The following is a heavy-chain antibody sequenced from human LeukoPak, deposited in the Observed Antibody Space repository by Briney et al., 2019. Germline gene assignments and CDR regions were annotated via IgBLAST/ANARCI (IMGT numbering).Heavy chain of an antibody. J-gene: IGHJ4*02. CDR2: IYYSGST. D-gene: IGHD6-19*01. CDR3: ARHRDSSGWYDFDY. V-gene: IGHV4-39*01. CDR1: GGSINSSNYY. Sequence: SETLSLTCTVSGGSINSSNYYWGWIRQPPGKGLEWIGSIYYSGSTYYNPSLKGRVSISVDTSKDQFSLKLSSVTAADTAVYYCARHRDSSGWYDFDYWGQGTLVTVSS.